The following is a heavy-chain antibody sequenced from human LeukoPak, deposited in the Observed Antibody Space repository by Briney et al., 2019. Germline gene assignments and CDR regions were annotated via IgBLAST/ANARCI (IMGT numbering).Heavy chain of an antibody. V-gene: IGHV4-38-2*02. CDR3: ARVERHDSFLDAFDI. CDR2: IYYSRGT. J-gene: IGHJ3*02. CDR1: GYSISSAYY. D-gene: IGHD3-22*01. Sequence: SETLSLTCTVSGYSISSAYYWGWIRQPSGKGLEWIGYIYYSRGTYYNPSLKSRVTISVDTSKNQFSLKLSSVTAADTAVYYCARVERHDSFLDAFDIWGQGTMVTVSS.